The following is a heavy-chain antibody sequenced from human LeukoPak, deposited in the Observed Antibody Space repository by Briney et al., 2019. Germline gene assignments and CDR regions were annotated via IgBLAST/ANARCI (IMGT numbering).Heavy chain of an antibody. CDR2: IYSDGNT. V-gene: IGHV4-39*01. CDR1: GGSISSSSYY. D-gene: IGHD3-22*01. J-gene: IGHJ4*02. CDR3: ARRVVVPSCYFDH. Sequence: SETLSLTCTVSGGSISSSSYYWGWIRQPPGKGLEWIGSIYSDGNTYYNPSLKSRVTISVDTSKNQFSLKLSSVTAADMAVYYCARRVVVPSCYFDHWGQGTLVTVSS.